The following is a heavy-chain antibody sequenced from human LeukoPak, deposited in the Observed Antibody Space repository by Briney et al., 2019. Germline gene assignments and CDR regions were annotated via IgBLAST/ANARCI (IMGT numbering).Heavy chain of an antibody. CDR1: GGSISSYY. CDR3: ARDTVKRYYYYYGMDV. Sequence: SETLSLTCTVSGGSISSYYWSWIRQPAGKGLEWIGRIYTSGSTNYNPSLKSRVTMSVDTSKNQFSLKLSSVTAADTAVYYCARDTVKRYYYYYGMDVWGQGTRSPSP. D-gene: IGHD4-17*01. J-gene: IGHJ6*02. V-gene: IGHV4-4*07. CDR2: IYTSGST.